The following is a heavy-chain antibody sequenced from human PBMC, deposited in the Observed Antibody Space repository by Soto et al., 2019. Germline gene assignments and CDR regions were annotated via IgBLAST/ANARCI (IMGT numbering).Heavy chain of an antibody. Sequence: QVQLQESGPGLVKPSQTLSLTCTVSGGSISSGGYYWSWIRQHPGKGLEWIGYIYYSGSTYYNPSLKIRVTISVDTSKNQFSLKLSSVTAADTAVYYCARGAGRIAAAGTYATYYMDVWGKGTTVTVSS. CDR3: ARGAGRIAAAGTYATYYMDV. J-gene: IGHJ6*03. CDR1: GGSISSGGYY. V-gene: IGHV4-31*03. D-gene: IGHD6-13*01. CDR2: IYYSGST.